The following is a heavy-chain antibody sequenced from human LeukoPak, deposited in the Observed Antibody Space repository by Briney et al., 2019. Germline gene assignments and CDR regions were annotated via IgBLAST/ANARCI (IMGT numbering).Heavy chain of an antibody. CDR2: INSDGSST. Sequence: GGSLRLSCAASGFTFSSYWMYWVRQAPGKGLVWVSRINSDGSSTSYADSVKGRFTISRDNSKNTLYLQMNSLRAEDTAVYYCARDAAGYCSGNSCYSGGGYWGQGTLVTVSS. J-gene: IGHJ4*02. CDR3: ARDAAGYCSGNSCYSGGGY. CDR1: GFTFSSYW. D-gene: IGHD2-15*01. V-gene: IGHV3-74*01.